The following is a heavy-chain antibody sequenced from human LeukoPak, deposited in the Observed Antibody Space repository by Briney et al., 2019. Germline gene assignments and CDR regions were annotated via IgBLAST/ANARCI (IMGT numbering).Heavy chain of an antibody. CDR2: INSDGSST. CDR1: GFTFSSYW. Sequence: GGSLRLSCAASGFTFSSYWMHWVRQAPGKGLVWVSRINSDGSSTSYADSVKGRFTISRDNSKNTLYLQMNSLRAEDTAVYYCAKASAIIVVVSKYFDYWGQGTLVTVSS. CDR3: AKASAIIVVVSKYFDY. J-gene: IGHJ4*02. V-gene: IGHV3-74*01. D-gene: IGHD3-22*01.